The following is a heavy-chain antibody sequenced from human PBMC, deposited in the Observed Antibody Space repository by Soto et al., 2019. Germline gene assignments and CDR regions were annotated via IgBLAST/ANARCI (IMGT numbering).Heavy chain of an antibody. J-gene: IGHJ6*02. CDR1: GFTFSSYG. V-gene: IGHV3-30*18. CDR3: AKVRVKDYYYYAMDV. CDR2: ISSDGTSR. Sequence: GGSLRLSCAASGFTFSSYGMHWVRQAPGKGLEWVAVISSDGTSRFYADSVKGRFTISRDNSKNTLYLQMNSLRAEDTAMYYCAKVRVKDYYYYAMDVWGQGTSVTVSS. D-gene: IGHD4-4*01.